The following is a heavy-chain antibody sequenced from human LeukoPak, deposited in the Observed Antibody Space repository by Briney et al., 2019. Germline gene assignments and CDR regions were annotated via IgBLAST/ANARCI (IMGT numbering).Heavy chain of an antibody. CDR2: ISDSGST. V-gene: IGHV4-59*01. CDR3: ARGRRLEWFDS. D-gene: IGHD3-16*01. J-gene: IGHJ5*02. Sequence: KPSETLSLTCTVSGDSISSYYWSWIRQPPGKRLEWIGCISDSGSTNYNPSLKSRVTLSVDTSKSQFSLKLSSVTAADTAVYYCARGRRLEWFDSWGQGTLVSVSS. CDR1: GDSISSYY.